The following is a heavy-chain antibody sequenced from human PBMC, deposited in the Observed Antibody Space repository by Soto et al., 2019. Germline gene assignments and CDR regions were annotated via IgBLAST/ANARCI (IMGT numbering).Heavy chain of an antibody. CDR1: GFTFSDYY. J-gene: IGHJ5*02. CDR3: ARQERVAAAGFDP. D-gene: IGHD6-13*01. CDR2: ISSSSSYT. Sequence: GGSLRLSCAASGFTFSDYYMSWMRQAPGKGLEWVSYISSSSSYTNYADSVKGRFTISRDNAKNSLYLQMNSLRAEDTAVYYCARQERVAAAGFDPWGQGTLVTVYS. V-gene: IGHV3-11*06.